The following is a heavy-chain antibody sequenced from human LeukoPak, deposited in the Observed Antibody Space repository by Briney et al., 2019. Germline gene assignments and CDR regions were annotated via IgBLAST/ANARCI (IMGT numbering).Heavy chain of an antibody. Sequence: PGGSLRLSCAASGFTFSDYYMSWIRQAPGKGLEWVSYISSSGSTIYYADSVKGRFTISRDNSKNTLYLQMNSLRAEDTAVYYCARAGIRYCSGGSCRLLYYFDYWGQGTLVTVSS. CDR2: ISSSGSTI. CDR1: GFTFSDYY. J-gene: IGHJ4*02. V-gene: IGHV3-11*04. D-gene: IGHD2-15*01. CDR3: ARAGIRYCSGGSCRLLYYFDY.